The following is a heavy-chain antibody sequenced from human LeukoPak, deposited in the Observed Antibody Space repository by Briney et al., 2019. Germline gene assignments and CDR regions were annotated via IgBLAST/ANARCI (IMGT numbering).Heavy chain of an antibody. CDR1: GFTFSSYA. CDR2: ISGSGGST. Sequence: GGSLRLSCAASGFTFSSYAMSWVRQAPGKGLEWVSGISGSGGSTYYADSVEGRFTISRDNSKNTLYLQMNSLRAEDTAVYYCANSHYYDSSGYYQGLGYWGQGTLVTVSS. V-gene: IGHV3-23*01. CDR3: ANSHYYDSSGYYQGLGY. D-gene: IGHD3-22*01. J-gene: IGHJ4*02.